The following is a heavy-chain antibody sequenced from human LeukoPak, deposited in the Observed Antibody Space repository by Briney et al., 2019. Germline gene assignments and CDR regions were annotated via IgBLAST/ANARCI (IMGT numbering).Heavy chain of an antibody. CDR2: ISSSSSYI. D-gene: IGHD2-8*02. CDR3: ARACTGYYFDY. V-gene: IGHV3-21*01. Sequence: MPGGSLRLSCAASGFTFSSYSMTWVRQAPGKGLEWVSSISSSSSYIYYADSVKGRFTISRDNAKNSLYLQMNSLRAEDTAVYYCARACTGYYFDYWGQGTLVTVSS. CDR1: GFTFSSYS. J-gene: IGHJ4*02.